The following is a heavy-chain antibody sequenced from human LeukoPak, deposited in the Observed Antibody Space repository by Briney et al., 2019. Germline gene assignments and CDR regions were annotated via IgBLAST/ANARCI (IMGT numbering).Heavy chain of an antibody. J-gene: IGHJ3*02. CDR2: IIPILGIA. V-gene: IGHV1-69*04. CDR1: GGTFSSYA. Sequence: SVKVSCKASGGTFSSYAISWVRQAPGQGLEWMGRIIPILGIANYAQKFQGRVTITADKSTSTAYMELSSLRSEDTAVYYCARENIVVVPEGAFDIWGQGTMVTVSS. D-gene: IGHD2-2*01. CDR3: ARENIVVVPEGAFDI.